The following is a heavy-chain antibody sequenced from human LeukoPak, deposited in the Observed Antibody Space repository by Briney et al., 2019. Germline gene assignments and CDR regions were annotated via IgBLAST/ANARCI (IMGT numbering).Heavy chain of an antibody. Sequence: GGSLRLSCAASGFTFSSYAMSWVRQAPGKGLEWVSAISGSGGSTYYADSVKGRFTISRDNSKNTLYLQMNSLRAEDTAVYYCAKDGGIAVAGTLGGDWFDPWGQGTLVTVSS. CDR1: GFTFSSYA. CDR2: ISGSGGST. CDR3: AKDGGIAVAGTLGGDWFDP. D-gene: IGHD6-19*01. J-gene: IGHJ5*02. V-gene: IGHV3-23*01.